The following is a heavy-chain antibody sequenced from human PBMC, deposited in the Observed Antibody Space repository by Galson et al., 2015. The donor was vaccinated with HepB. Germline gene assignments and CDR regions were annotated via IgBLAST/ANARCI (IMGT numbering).Heavy chain of an antibody. D-gene: IGHD1-26*01. CDR1: GFTFSSYA. CDR3: ARGGPRETDLLRAFDI. V-gene: IGHV3-30*04. CDR2: ISYDGSNK. J-gene: IGHJ3*02. Sequence: SLRLSCAASGFTFSSYAMHWVRQAPGKGLEWVAVISYDGSNKYYADSVKGRFTISRDDSKNTLYLQMNSLRAEDTAVYYCARGGPRETDLLRAFDIWGQGTMVTVSS.